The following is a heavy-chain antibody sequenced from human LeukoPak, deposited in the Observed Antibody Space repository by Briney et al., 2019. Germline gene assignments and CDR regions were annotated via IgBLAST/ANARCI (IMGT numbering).Heavy chain of an antibody. CDR2: IHYSGST. CDR1: GGSINSYY. D-gene: IGHD2-15*01. CDR3: ARWVVGSCHFDL. J-gene: IGHJ2*01. Sequence: SETLSLTCTVSGGSINSYYWSWLRQPPGKGLEWIGYIHYSGSTNYSPSLKSRVTMSVDTSKNYHSLQLTYVTAADTAVYYCARWVVGSCHFDLWGRGTLVTVSS. V-gene: IGHV4-59*01.